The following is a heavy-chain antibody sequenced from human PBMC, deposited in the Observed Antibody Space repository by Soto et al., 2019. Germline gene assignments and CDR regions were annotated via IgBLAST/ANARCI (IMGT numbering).Heavy chain of an antibody. CDR2: INHSGST. CDR3: ARDKITGLFDY. Sequence: QVQLQQWGAGLLKPSETRARTCAVYGGSFSGYYWTWIRQPPGTGLEWIGEINHSGSTNYNPSLKRRVHISVDTASNQYSLKLTSATAADTAVYYCARDKITGLFDYCGQGTLVTVSS. J-gene: IGHJ4*02. D-gene: IGHD2-8*02. V-gene: IGHV4-34*01. CDR1: GGSFSGYY.